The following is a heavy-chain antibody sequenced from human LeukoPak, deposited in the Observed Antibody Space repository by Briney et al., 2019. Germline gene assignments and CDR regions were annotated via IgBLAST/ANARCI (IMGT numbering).Heavy chain of an antibody. CDR2: IYYSGST. J-gene: IGHJ6*03. CDR1: GGSISSYY. Sequence: SETLSLTCTVSGGSISSYYWSWIRQPPGKGLEWIAYIYYSGSTNYNPSLKSRVTISVDTSKNQFSLKLSSVTAADTAVYYCARGVFWSGYYYYYYMDVWGKGTTVTVSS. CDR3: ARGVFWSGYYYYYYMDV. V-gene: IGHV4-59*01. D-gene: IGHD3-3*01.